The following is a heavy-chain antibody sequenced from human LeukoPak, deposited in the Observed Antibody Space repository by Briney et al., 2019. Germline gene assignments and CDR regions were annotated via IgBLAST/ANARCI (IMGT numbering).Heavy chain of an antibody. CDR1: GFTFSSYA. V-gene: IGHV3-23*01. D-gene: IGHD3-3*01. CDR2: ISGSGGST. J-gene: IGHJ4*02. Sequence: GGSLRLSCAASGFTFSSYAMSWVRQAPGKGLEWVSAISGSGGSTYYADSVKGWFTISRDNSKNTLYLQMNSLRAEDTAVYYCAKAPDFWSGYSGCFDYWGQGTLVTVSS. CDR3: AKAPDFWSGYSGCFDY.